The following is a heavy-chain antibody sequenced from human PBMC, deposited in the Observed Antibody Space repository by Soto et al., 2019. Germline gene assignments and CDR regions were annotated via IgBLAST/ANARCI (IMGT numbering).Heavy chain of an antibody. J-gene: IGHJ5*02. CDR1: GGTLRSYT. V-gene: IGHV1-69*02. CDR2: IIPILGIA. Sequence: QVQLVQSGAEGRNPGSSLKFSCKPLGGTLRSYTLTGGRQAPGKGLEWMGRIIPILGIANYAQKFQGRVTITADKSTSTAYMELSSLRSEDTAVYYCARAGGDTQGWFDPWGQGTLVTVSS. D-gene: IGHD2-21*02. CDR3: ARAGGDTQGWFDP.